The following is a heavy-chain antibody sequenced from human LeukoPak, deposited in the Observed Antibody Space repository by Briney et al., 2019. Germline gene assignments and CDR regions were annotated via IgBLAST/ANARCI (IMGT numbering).Heavy chain of an antibody. V-gene: IGHV1-18*01. D-gene: IGHD1-1*01. Sequence: ASVKVSCNASGYTFTNYDISWVRQAPGQGLEWLGWISANNGNTNYAQKLQGRVTMTTDTSTSTAYMELRSLRSDDTAVYYCARANFARRALGDYWGQGTLVTVSS. CDR3: ARANFARRALGDY. J-gene: IGHJ4*02. CDR2: ISANNGNT. CDR1: GYTFTNYD.